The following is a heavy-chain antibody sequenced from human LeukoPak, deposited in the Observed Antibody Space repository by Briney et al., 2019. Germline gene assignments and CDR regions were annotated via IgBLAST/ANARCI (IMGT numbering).Heavy chain of an antibody. V-gene: IGHV3-30*02. CDR2: IRYDGSNK. CDR3: AGNCSSTSCLPYS. CDR1: GFTFSSYG. J-gene: IGHJ3*01. D-gene: IGHD2-2*01. Sequence: PGGSLRLSCAASGFTFSSYGMHWVRQAPGKGLAGVAFIRYDGSNKYYADSVKGRFTISRDNSKNTLYLQMNSLRAEDTAVYYCAGNCSSTSCLPYSWGQGTMVTVSS.